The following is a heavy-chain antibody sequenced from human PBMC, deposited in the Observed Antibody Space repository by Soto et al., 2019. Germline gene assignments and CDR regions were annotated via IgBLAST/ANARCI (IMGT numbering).Heavy chain of an antibody. CDR3: VKEDIIGWPTLEY. Sequence: GVSLGLSFAASGFTFSRVSMHWVRQAPDKGLEWVAVIARHGGAISYAESVEGRFTISRDNSRDTVFLQMNSLRIEDTGVYYCVKEDIIGWPTLEYWGQGALVTVSS. V-gene: IGHV3-30*18. D-gene: IGHD2-15*01. J-gene: IGHJ4*02. CDR2: IARHGGAI. CDR1: GFTFSRVS.